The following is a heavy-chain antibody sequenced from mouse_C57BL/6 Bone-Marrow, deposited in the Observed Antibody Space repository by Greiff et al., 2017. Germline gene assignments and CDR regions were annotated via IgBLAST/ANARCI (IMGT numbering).Heavy chain of an antibody. D-gene: IGHD2-4*01. CDR1: GFTFSDYG. CDR2: ISSGSSTI. V-gene: IGHV5-17*01. Sequence: EVNLVESGGGLVKPGGSLKLSCAASGFTFSDYGMHWVRQAPEKGLEWVAYISSGSSTIYYADTVKGRFTISRDNAKNTLFLQMTSLRSEDTAMYYCAREGYDYDGEFAYWGQGTLVTVSA. CDR3: AREGYDYDGEFAY. J-gene: IGHJ3*01.